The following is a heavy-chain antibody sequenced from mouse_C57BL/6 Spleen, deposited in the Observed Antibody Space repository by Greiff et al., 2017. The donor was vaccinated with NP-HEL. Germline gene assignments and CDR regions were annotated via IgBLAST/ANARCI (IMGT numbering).Heavy chain of an antibody. CDR2: IYPSDSET. V-gene: IGHV1-61*01. Sequence: QVQLQQPGAELVRPGSSVKLSCKASGYTFTSYWMDWVKQRPGKGLEWIGNIYPSDSETHYNQKFKDKATLTVDKSSSPAYLQLSSLTSEDSAVFCRGGRNYDDSSVDYWGQGTTLTVSS. CDR3: GGRNYDDSSVDY. J-gene: IGHJ2*01. D-gene: IGHD1-1*01. CDR1: GYTFTSYW.